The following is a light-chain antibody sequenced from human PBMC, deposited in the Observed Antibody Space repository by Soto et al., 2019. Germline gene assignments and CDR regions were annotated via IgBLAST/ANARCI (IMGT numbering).Light chain of an antibody. J-gene: IGKJ1*01. CDR2: DAS. Sequence: DIQMTQSPSTLSASVGDRVTITCRASQSISSWLAWYQQKPGKAPKLLIYDASSLESGVPSRFSGSGSGTEFTLTISSLQPDDFAMYYCQQYNPYSRTFGQGTKVDIK. CDR3: QQYNPYSRT. CDR1: QSISSW. V-gene: IGKV1-5*01.